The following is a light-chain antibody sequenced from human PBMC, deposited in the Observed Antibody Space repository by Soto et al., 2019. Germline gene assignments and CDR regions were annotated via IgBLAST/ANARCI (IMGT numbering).Light chain of an antibody. Sequence: DIQMAQSPSSLSASVGDRVTITCRASQSITNYLNWYQQKSGEVPKLLIYAASRLHSGVPSRFRGSGSGTDFILPISTLQPEDFATYYCQHSYSTFGQGTKVEIK. CDR1: QSITNY. J-gene: IGKJ1*01. CDR2: AAS. V-gene: IGKV1-39*01. CDR3: QHSYST.